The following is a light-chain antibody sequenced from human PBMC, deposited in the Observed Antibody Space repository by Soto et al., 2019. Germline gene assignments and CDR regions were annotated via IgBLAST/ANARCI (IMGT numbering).Light chain of an antibody. CDR1: SSNIGAGYD. Sequence: QSVLTQPPSVSGAPGQRVTISCTGSSSNIGAGYDVHWYQQLPGTAPKLLIYGNSNRPSGVPDRFSGSKSGTSASLAITGLQAEDEAYYDCQSYDSSLSGSDVVFGGGTKLTVL. CDR2: GNS. J-gene: IGLJ2*01. CDR3: QSYDSSLSGSDVV. V-gene: IGLV1-40*01.